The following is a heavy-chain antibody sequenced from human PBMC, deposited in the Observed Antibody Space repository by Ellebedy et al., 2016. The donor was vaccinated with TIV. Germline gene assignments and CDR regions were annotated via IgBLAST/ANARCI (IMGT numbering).Heavy chain of an antibody. J-gene: IGHJ4*02. Sequence: SETLSLTCAVYGGSFSGYYWSWIRQPPGKGLEWIGEINHSGSTNYNPSLKSRVTISVDTSKNQFSLKLSSVTAADTAVYYCARTTTAKLAYFDYWGQGTLVTVSS. D-gene: IGHD4-11*01. CDR2: INHSGST. CDR1: GGSFSGYY. V-gene: IGHV4-34*01. CDR3: ARTTTAKLAYFDY.